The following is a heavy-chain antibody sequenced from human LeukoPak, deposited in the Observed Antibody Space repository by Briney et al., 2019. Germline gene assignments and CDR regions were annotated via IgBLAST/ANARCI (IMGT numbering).Heavy chain of an antibody. CDR2: IYYSGST. CDR3: ASRPYYYDSSGYYY. CDR1: AGSISRRSYY. V-gene: IGHV4-31*03. J-gene: IGHJ4*02. Sequence: SETLSLTCTVSAGSISRRSYYWGWIRQHPGKGLEWIGYIYYSGSTYYNPSLKSRVTISVDTSKNQFSLKLSSVTAADTAVYYCASRPYYYDSSGYYYWGQGTLVTVSS. D-gene: IGHD3-22*01.